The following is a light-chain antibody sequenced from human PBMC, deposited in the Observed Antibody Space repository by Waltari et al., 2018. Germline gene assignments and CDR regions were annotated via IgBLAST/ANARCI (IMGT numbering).Light chain of an antibody. Sequence: QSVLTQSPSVSGAPGQRVTISCPGSGSNIGAGYDVHWYQQLPRAAPKLLIYGSTSRPLGVPARFFGSTSGTSASLAITGLQAEDEADYYCQSYDTSLSVVFGGGTKLTVL. J-gene: IGLJ3*02. CDR1: GSNIGAGYD. CDR3: QSYDTSLSVV. CDR2: GST. V-gene: IGLV1-40*01.